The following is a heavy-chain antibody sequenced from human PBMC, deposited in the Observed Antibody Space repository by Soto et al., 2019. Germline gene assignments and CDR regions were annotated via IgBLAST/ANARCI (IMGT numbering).Heavy chain of an antibody. CDR2: ISGDGVTT. CDR3: AREYYGLLTGYYTDY. V-gene: IGHV3-74*01. J-gene: IGHJ4*02. D-gene: IGHD3-9*01. Sequence: EVQLVESGGDLVQRGGSLRLSCAASGFPFSSYWMHWVRHTPGKGLDWVARISGDGVTTYYADSVTGRFTVSRDNAXNTLSXXXXGLXAEDTAVYYCAREYYGLLTGYYTDYWGQGTLVSVSS. CDR1: GFPFSSYW.